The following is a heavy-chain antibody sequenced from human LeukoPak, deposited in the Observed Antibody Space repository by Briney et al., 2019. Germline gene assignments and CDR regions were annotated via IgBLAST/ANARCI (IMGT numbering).Heavy chain of an antibody. J-gene: IGHJ4*02. D-gene: IGHD5-18*01. Sequence: GGSLRRSCAASGFTSSSYGMHWVRQAPGKGLEWVAVISYDGSNKYYADSVKGRFTISRDNSKNTLYLQMNSLRAEDTAVYYCAKVFGYSYGLYYFDYWGQGTLVTVSS. V-gene: IGHV3-30*18. CDR2: ISYDGSNK. CDR1: GFTSSSYG. CDR3: AKVFGYSYGLYYFDY.